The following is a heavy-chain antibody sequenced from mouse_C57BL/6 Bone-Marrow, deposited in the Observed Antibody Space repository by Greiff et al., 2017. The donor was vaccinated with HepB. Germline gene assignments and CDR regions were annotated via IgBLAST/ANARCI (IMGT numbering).Heavy chain of an antibody. D-gene: IGHD2-1*01. CDR3: ARDGNYDGWYFDV. V-gene: IGHV1-81*01. CDR1: GYTFTSYG. Sequence: LVESGAELARPGASVKLSCKASGYTFTSYGISWVKQRTGQGLEWIGEIYPRSGNTYYNEKFKGKATLTADKSSSTAYMELRSLTSEDSAVYFCARDGNYDGWYFDVWGTGTTVTVSS. J-gene: IGHJ1*03. CDR2: IYPRSGNT.